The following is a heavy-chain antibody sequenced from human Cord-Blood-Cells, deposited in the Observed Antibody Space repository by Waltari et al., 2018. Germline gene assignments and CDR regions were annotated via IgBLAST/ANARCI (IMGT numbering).Heavy chain of an antibody. Sequence: EVQLVESGGGLVKPGGSLRLSCAASGFTFSSYSMNWVRQAPGKGLEWVSSISSSSSYMYYAGSVKGLFTIARDNAKNALYLQMNSLGAEDTAVYYCAREDGYNEGVDYWGQGTLVTVSS. D-gene: IGHD5-12*01. CDR2: ISSSSSYM. CDR1: GFTFSSYS. J-gene: IGHJ4*02. V-gene: IGHV3-21*01. CDR3: AREDGYNEGVDY.